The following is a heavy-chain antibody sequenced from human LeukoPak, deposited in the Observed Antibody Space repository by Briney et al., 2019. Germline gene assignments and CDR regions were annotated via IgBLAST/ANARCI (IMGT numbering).Heavy chain of an antibody. Sequence: PGGSLRLSCAASGFTFSSYAMRWVRQTPGKGLKWIPGMTSTGESTYYADSVKGRFTISRDNSKNTLYLQMNSLRVEDTAVYYCAKDRGDGNKYPFDYWGQGTLVIVSS. V-gene: IGHV3-23*01. CDR2: MTSTGEST. CDR3: AKDRGDGNKYPFDY. D-gene: IGHD5-24*01. J-gene: IGHJ4*02. CDR1: GFTFSSYA.